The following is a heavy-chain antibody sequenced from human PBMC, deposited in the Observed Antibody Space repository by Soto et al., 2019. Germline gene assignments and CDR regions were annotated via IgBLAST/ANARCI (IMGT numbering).Heavy chain of an antibody. CDR2: IWYDGSNK. J-gene: IGHJ4*02. Sequence: QVQLVESGGGVVQPGRSLRLSCAASGFTFSSYGMHWGRQAPGKGLEWVAGIWYDGSNKYYADSVKGRLTIYRDNSKNTLYLQMTSSRAEDTAVYSCARDGYCSGGSCYSVPVFDYWGQGTLVTVYS. CDR3: ARDGYCSGGSCYSVPVFDY. D-gene: IGHD2-15*01. V-gene: IGHV3-33*01. CDR1: GFTFSSYG.